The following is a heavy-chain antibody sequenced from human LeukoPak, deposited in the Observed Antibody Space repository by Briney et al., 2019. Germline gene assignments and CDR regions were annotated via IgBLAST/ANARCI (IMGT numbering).Heavy chain of an antibody. CDR3: ARTEDYYGSGSHFDY. CDR2: IYYSGST. CDR1: GGSISSGDYY. J-gene: IGHJ4*02. Sequence: PSETLSLTCTVSGGSISSGDYYWRWIRQPPGKGLEWIGYIYYSGSTYYNPSLKSRVIISVDTSKNQFPLKLSSVTAADTAVYYCARTEDYYGSGSHFDYWGQGTLVTVSS. D-gene: IGHD3-10*01. V-gene: IGHV4-30-4*08.